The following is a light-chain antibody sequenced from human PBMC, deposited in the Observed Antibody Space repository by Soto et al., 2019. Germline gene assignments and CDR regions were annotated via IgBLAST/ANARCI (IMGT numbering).Light chain of an antibody. CDR3: QQYDKWPRT. J-gene: IGKJ1*01. CDR1: QSVSSY. CDR2: GAS. Sequence: EIVMTQSPATLSVSPVERATLSCMASQSVSSYLAWYQQRPGQAPRLLIYGASTRDTGIPARFSGSGSGTVFTLTISSLQSEDFAVYYCQQYDKWPRTFGQGTKVDI. V-gene: IGKV3-15*01.